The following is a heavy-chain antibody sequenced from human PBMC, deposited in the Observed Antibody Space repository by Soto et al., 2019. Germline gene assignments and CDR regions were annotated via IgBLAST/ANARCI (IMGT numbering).Heavy chain of an antibody. J-gene: IGHJ5*02. D-gene: IGHD2-2*01. V-gene: IGHV1-69*06. CDR2: ILPIFATP. CDR3: ARGGPVIIPAATNWLDP. Sequence: QVQLVQSGAEVKKPGSSVKVSCKGSGGFNSYSISWVRQAPGQGPEWMGGILPIFATPTYAQTFQGRVTITPDKSTSTAYMELRRLTSEDTAVYYCARGGPVIIPAATNWLDPWGQGTLVSVSS. CDR1: GGFNSYS.